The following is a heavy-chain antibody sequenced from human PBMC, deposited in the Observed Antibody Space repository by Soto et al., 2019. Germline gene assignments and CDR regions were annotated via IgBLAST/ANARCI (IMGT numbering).Heavy chain of an antibody. D-gene: IGHD3-22*01. CDR2: IYYSGST. V-gene: IGHV4-39*01. J-gene: IGHJ6*02. CDR3: ARFVGRLLPYYYGMDV. Sequence: AETLCLTCTVSVGSISSSSYYWGWIRQPPGKGLEWIGSIYYSGSTYYNPSLKSRVTISVDTSKNQFSLKLSSVTAADTAVYYCARFVGRLLPYYYGMDVWGQGTTVTVSS. CDR1: VGSISSSSYY.